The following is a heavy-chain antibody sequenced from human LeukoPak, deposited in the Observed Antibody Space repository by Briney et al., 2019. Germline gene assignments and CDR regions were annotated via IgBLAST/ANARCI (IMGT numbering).Heavy chain of an antibody. D-gene: IGHD6-19*01. CDR1: GGSFSGYY. V-gene: IGHV4-34*01. CDR3: ARLEKWLVQYFDY. CDR2: INHSGST. Sequence: PSETLSLTCAVYGGSFSGYYWSWIRQPPGKGLEWIGEINHSGSTNYNPSLKSRVTISVDTSKNQFSLKLSSVTAADTAVYYCARLEKWLVQYFDYWGQGTLVTVSS. J-gene: IGHJ4*02.